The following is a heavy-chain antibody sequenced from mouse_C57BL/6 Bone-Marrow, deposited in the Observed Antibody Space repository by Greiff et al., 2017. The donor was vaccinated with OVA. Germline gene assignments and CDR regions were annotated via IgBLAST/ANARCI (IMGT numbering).Heavy chain of an antibody. CDR1: GYTFTSYW. Sequence: VQLQQPGAELVMPGASVKLSCKASGYTFTSYWMHWVKQRPEQGLEWIGEIDPSDSYTNYNQKFKGKSTLTVDKSSSTAYMQLSSLTSEDSAVYYCARLTAQAFDYWGQGTTLTVSS. CDR3: ARLTAQAFDY. CDR2: IDPSDSYT. V-gene: IGHV1-69*01. J-gene: IGHJ2*01. D-gene: IGHD3-2*02.